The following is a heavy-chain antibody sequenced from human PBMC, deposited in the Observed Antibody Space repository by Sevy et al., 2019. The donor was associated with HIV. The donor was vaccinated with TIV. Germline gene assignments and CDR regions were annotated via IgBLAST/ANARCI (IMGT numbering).Heavy chain of an antibody. V-gene: IGHV3-48*03. CDR2: IGQSGSST. CDR1: GFRLGTSW. CDR3: ARDLPPSATTVAHFDY. D-gene: IGHD4-17*01. J-gene: IGHJ4*02. Sequence: GGSLRLSCAASGFRLGTSWMSWVRQAPGKGLEWVSSIGQSGSSTYYSDSVKGRFTISRDNAENSLYLQMNSLRAEDTAVYYCARDLPPSATTVAHFDYWGQGNLVTVSS.